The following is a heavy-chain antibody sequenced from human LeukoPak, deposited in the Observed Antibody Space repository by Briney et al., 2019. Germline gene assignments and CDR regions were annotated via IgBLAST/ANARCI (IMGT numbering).Heavy chain of an antibody. CDR3: AKADGSYKTLIDY. CDR1: GFTFSICA. Sequence: GGSLRLSCAASGFTFSICAMNWVREAPGKGLEWVSGISGSGSSTYYADSVKGRFTISRDSSKNTVYLQMNSLRAEDTAIYYCAKADGSYKTLIDYWGQGTLVTVSS. CDR2: ISGSGSST. J-gene: IGHJ4*02. D-gene: IGHD3-10*01. V-gene: IGHV3-23*01.